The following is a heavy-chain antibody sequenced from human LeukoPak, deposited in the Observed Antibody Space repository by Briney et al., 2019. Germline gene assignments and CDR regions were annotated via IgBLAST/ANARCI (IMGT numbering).Heavy chain of an antibody. Sequence: SETLSLTCAVYGGSFSGYYWSWIRQPPGKGLEWIGEINHSGSTNYNPSLKSRATTSVDTSKNQFSLKLSSVTAADTAVYYCARDYSTLGLDYWGQGTLVTVSS. CDR3: ARDYSTLGLDY. CDR1: GGSFSGYY. J-gene: IGHJ4*02. D-gene: IGHD4-4*01. CDR2: INHSGST. V-gene: IGHV4-34*01.